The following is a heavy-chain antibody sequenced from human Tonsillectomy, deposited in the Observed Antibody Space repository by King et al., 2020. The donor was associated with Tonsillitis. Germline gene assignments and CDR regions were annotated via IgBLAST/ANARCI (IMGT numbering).Heavy chain of an antibody. CDR3: AKDYVIAAAYHDAFDI. D-gene: IGHD6-13*01. Sequence: VQLVESGGGVVQPGRSLRLSCAASGFTFCSYGMHWVRQAPGKGLEWGAVISYDGSNKYYADSVKGRFTISRDNSKNTLYLQMNSLRAEDTAVYYCAKDYVIAAAYHDAFDIWGQGTMVTVSS. V-gene: IGHV3-30*18. CDR2: ISYDGSNK. CDR1: GFTFCSYG. J-gene: IGHJ3*02.